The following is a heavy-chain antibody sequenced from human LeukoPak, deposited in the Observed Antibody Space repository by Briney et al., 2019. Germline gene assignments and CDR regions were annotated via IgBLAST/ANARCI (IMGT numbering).Heavy chain of an antibody. D-gene: IGHD1-26*01. CDR1: GFTFSSYA. Sequence: GGSLRLSCAASGFTFSSYAMSWVRQAPGRGLEWVSAITGNGGSTYYADSVKGRFTISRDNSKNTLYLQMNSLRAEDTAVYYCARGVRAWELPSEGFDYWGQGTLVTVSS. CDR3: ARGVRAWELPSEGFDY. V-gene: IGHV3-23*01. J-gene: IGHJ4*02. CDR2: ITGNGGST.